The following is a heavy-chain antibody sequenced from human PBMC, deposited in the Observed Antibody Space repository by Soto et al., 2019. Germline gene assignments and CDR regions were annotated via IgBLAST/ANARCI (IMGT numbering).Heavy chain of an antibody. CDR1: GGTFSSYA. CDR2: IIPIFGTA. D-gene: IGHD2-2*01. CDR3: ARHVPAAGYYYGMDV. V-gene: IGHV1-69*12. J-gene: IGHJ6*02. Sequence: QVQLVQSGAEVKKPGSSVKVSCKASGGTFSSYAISWVRQAPGQGLEWMGGIIPIFGTANYAQKFQGRVTMTADASTSTAYMALSSLRSEDTAVYYCARHVPAAGYYYGMDVWGQGTTVTVSS.